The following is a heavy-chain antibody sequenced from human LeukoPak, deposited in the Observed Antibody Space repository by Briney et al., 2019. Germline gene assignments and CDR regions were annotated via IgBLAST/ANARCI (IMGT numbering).Heavy chain of an antibody. CDR1: GGSISRGSYF. CDR3: ARDLGFFDIDY. V-gene: IGHV4-61*02. CDR2: FYTSGTP. J-gene: IGHJ4*02. D-gene: IGHD3-9*01. Sequence: PSQTLSLTCTVSGGSISRGSYFWSWIRQAAGKGLEWIGRFYTSGTPNYNPSLKSRVTISVDTSRNQFSLKLSSVTAADTAVYYCARDLGFFDIDYWGQGILVTVSS.